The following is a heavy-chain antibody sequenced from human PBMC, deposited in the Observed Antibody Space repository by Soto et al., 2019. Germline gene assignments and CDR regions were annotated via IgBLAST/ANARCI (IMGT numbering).Heavy chain of an antibody. Sequence: EVQLVESGGRLVQPGRSLRLSCVGTGLNFDDFAMHWVRQAPGKGLEWVSGITWNSRVLAYADSVKGRFTISRDNASNSLYLQMDSLRDEDTALYYCAKGRYDFWSPYYFDSWGQGTLFTVSS. V-gene: IGHV3-9*01. CDR1: GLNFDDFA. CDR3: AKGRYDFWSPYYFDS. J-gene: IGHJ4*02. D-gene: IGHD3-3*01. CDR2: ITWNSRVL.